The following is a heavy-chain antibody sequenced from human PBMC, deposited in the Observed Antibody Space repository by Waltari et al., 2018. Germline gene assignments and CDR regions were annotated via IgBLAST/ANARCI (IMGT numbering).Heavy chain of an antibody. Sequence: EVQLVESGGGLVKPGGSLRLSCAASGFTFSSYSMNWVRQAPGKGLEWVSSIISSSSYIYYADSVKGRFTISRDNAKNSLYLQMNSLRAEDMALYYCAKDISELSYGMDVWGQGTTVTVSS. CDR3: AKDISELSYGMDV. CDR1: GFTFSSYS. J-gene: IGHJ6*02. CDR2: IISSSSYI. D-gene: IGHD1-7*01. V-gene: IGHV3-21*04.